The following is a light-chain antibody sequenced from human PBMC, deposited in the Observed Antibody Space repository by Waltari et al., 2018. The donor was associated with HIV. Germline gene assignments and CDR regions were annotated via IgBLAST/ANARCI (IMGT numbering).Light chain of an antibody. J-gene: IGKJ2*01. CDR2: AAS. CDR3: QQYGNSPALYT. CDR1: QSVSSSS. V-gene: IGKV3-20*01. Sequence: IVLTQSPGTLSLSPGERATLSCRACQSVSSSSLAWYQQKAGQAPRLLIYAASIRATGIPDRFSGSGSGTDFTLTISRLEPEDFAVYYCQQYGNSPALYTFGQGTKLEIK.